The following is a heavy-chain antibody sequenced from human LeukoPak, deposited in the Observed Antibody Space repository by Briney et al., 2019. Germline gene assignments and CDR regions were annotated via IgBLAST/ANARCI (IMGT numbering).Heavy chain of an antibody. CDR3: VRDGVDTAMGARYFDY. CDR1: GGSISSSSYY. V-gene: IGHV4-61*01. J-gene: IGHJ4*02. CDR2: IYYSGST. D-gene: IGHD5-18*01. Sequence: SETLSLTCTVSGGSISSSSYYWSWIRQPPGKGLEWIGYIYYSGSTNYNPSLKSRVTISVDTSRNQFSLKLSSVTAADTAVYYCVRDGVDTAMGARYFDYWGQGTLVTVSS.